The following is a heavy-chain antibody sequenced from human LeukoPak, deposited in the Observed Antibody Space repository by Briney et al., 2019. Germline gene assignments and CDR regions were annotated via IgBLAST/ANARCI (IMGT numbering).Heavy chain of an antibody. J-gene: IGHJ3*02. CDR3: ARDPGYSSGPDAFDI. CDR2: INSDGSST. Sequence: PGGSLGLSCAASGFTFSSYWMHWVRQAPGKGLVWVSRINSDGSSTSYADSVKGRFTISRDNAKNTLYLQMNSLRAEDTAVYYCARDPGYSSGPDAFDIWGQGTMVTVSS. V-gene: IGHV3-74*01. D-gene: IGHD6-19*01. CDR1: GFTFSSYW.